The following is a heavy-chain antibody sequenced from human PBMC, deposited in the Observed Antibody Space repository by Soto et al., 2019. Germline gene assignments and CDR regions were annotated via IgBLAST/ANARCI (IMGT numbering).Heavy chain of an antibody. CDR3: ARDKSVADSSWYFDL. CDR1: GFTFSTYA. V-gene: IGHV3-30-3*01. D-gene: IGHD6-19*01. Sequence: QVQLVESGGGVVQPGRSLRLSCAASGFTFSTYAVHWVRQAPGKGLEWVAVISYDGNNKFYADSVQGRLTVSRDNSKNTLYLQMNSLRAEDTAVYYCARDKSVADSSWYFDLWGRGTLVTVSS. J-gene: IGHJ2*01. CDR2: ISYDGNNK.